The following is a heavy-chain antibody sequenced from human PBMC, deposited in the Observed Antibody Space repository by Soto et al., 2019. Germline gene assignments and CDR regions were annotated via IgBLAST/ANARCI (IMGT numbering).Heavy chain of an antibody. V-gene: IGHV3-30*18. CDR3: TKEYIVGTTWGYFES. CDR1: GFIFSTYG. Sequence: QVQLVQSGGGVVQPGRSLRLSCVASGFIFSTYGMHWVRQVPGKGLEWVAHISYDGSNEYYADSVKGRFTVSREHAKNTLDLQMTGMKTEDTALYYCTKEYIVGTTWGYFESWGQGPLVIVSS. J-gene: IGHJ4*02. CDR2: ISYDGSNE. D-gene: IGHD1-1*01.